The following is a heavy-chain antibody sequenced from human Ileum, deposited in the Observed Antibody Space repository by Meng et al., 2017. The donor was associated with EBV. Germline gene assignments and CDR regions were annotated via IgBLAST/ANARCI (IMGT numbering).Heavy chain of an antibody. D-gene: IGHD3-22*01. J-gene: IGHJ4*02. V-gene: IGHV1-18*01. Sequence: QVQLVQSGAEVKKSGASVKVSCKASGYTFTSYGISWVRQAPGQGLEWMGWISAYNGNTNYAQRLQGRVTMTTDTSTSTAYMELRSLRSDDTAVYYCVRDYYDSSGYYLDHYWGQGTLVTVSS. CDR1: GYTFTSYG. CDR3: VRDYYDSSGYYLDHY. CDR2: ISAYNGNT.